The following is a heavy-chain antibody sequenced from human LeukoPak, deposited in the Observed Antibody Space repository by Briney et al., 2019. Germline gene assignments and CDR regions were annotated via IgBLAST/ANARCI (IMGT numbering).Heavy chain of an antibody. CDR2: ISSSSSYI. CDR3: ARVTEAPYYFDY. V-gene: IGHV3-21*01. Sequence: GGSLRLSCVGSGFTFSTHEMNWVRQAPGKGLEWVSSISSSSSYIYYADSVKGRFTISRDNAKNSLYLQMNSLRAEDTAVYYCARVTEAPYYFDYWGQGTLVTVSS. J-gene: IGHJ4*02. CDR1: GFTFSTHE.